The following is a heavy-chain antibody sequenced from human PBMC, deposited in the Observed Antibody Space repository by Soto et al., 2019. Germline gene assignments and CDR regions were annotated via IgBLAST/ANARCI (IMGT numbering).Heavy chain of an antibody. D-gene: IGHD3-10*01. CDR1: GGSISSGDYY. J-gene: IGHJ6*02. CDR2: IYYSGST. Sequence: SETLSLTCTVSGGSISSGDYYWSWIRQPPGKGLEWIGYIYYSGSTYYNPSLKSRVTISVDRSKNQFSLKLSSVTAADTAVYYCARGGKQGGMDVRGQGTTVTVSS. CDR3: ARGGKQGGMDV. V-gene: IGHV4-30-4*01.